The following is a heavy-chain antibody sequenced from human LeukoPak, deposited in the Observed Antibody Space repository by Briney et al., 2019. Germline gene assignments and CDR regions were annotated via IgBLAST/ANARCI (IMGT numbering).Heavy chain of an antibody. J-gene: IGHJ4*02. CDR2: ISGSGGST. D-gene: IGHD6-19*01. CDR1: GFTFSSYA. CDR3: AKVRQWLDYYFDY. Sequence: GRSLRLSCAASGFTFSSYAMSWVRQAPGKGLGWVSAISGSGGSTYYADSVKGRFTISRDNSKNTLYLQMNSLRAEHTAVYLCAKVRQWLDYYFDYGGQSTLVTVSS. V-gene: IGHV3-23*01.